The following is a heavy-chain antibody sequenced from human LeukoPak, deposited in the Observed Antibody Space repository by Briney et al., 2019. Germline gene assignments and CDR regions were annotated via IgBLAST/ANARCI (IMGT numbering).Heavy chain of an antibody. D-gene: IGHD3-10*01. J-gene: IGHJ4*02. CDR2: ISGSGAMT. V-gene: IGHV3-23*01. CDR1: GFTLSNHA. CDR3: VKDRVDGSGSQFDS. Sequence: GGSLRLSCAASGFTLSNHAMIWVRQAPGKGLEWVSSISGSGAMTYYADSVKGRFTISRDNAMDRLYLQMNSLRADDTAVYYCVKDRVDGSGSQFDSWGQGSLAIVSS.